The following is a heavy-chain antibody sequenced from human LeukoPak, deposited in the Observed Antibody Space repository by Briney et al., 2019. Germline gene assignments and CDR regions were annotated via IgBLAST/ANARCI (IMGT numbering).Heavy chain of an antibody. Sequence: ASVKVSCKASGGTFSSYAISWVGQAPGQGLEWMGRIIPILGIANYAQKFQGRVTITADKSTSTAYMELSSLRSEDTAVYYCARAKKGDHWFDPWGQGTLVTVSS. CDR3: ARAKKGDHWFDP. CDR2: IIPILGIA. V-gene: IGHV1-69*04. D-gene: IGHD2-21*02. CDR1: GGTFSSYA. J-gene: IGHJ5*02.